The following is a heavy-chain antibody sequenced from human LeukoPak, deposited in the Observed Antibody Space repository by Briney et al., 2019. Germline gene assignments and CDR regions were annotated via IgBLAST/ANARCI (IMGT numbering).Heavy chain of an antibody. CDR1: GFTFSSYW. Sequence: SGGSLRLSCAASGFTFSSYWMHWVRQAPGKGLVWVSRINSDGSSTIYADSVKGRFTISRDNAKNTLYLQMNSLRAEDTAVYYCARGGSYSLYYDYMDVWGKGTTVTVSS. CDR2: INSDGSST. CDR3: ARGGSYSLYYDYMDV. J-gene: IGHJ6*03. D-gene: IGHD1-26*01. V-gene: IGHV3-74*01.